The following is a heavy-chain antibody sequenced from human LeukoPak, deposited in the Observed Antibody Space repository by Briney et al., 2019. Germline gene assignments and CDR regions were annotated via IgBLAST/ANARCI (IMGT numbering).Heavy chain of an antibody. J-gene: IGHJ4*02. V-gene: IGHV1-69*04. D-gene: IGHD6-13*01. Sequence: ASVKVSCKASGGTFSSYAISWVRQAPGQGLEWMGRIIPILGIANYAQKFQGRVTITADKSTSTAYMELSSLRSEDTAVYYCARSGIAAAGPSDYWGQGTLVTVSS. CDR2: IIPILGIA. CDR3: ARSGIAAAGPSDY. CDR1: GGTFSSYA.